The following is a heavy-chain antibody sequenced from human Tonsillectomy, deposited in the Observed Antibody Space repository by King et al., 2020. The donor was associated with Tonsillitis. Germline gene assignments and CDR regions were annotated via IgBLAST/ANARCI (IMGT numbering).Heavy chain of an antibody. V-gene: IGHV3-33*01. CDR2: IWYDGSIK. J-gene: IGHJ4*02. CDR1: GFTFNNYG. CDR3: ARDLGEAMDY. Sequence: VQLVESGGGVVQPGRSLRLSCAASGFTFNNYGIHWVRQAPGKGLEWVAVIWYDGSIKYYADSVKGRFTISRDNSKNTVSLEMNSLRADDTAVYYCARDLGEAMDYGGQGALVTVSS.